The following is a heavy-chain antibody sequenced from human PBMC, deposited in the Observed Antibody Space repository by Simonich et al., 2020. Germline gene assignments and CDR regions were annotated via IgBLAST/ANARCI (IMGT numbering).Heavy chain of an antibody. CDR2: INPNRGDT. CDR1: GYTFTGYY. J-gene: IGHJ3*02. Sequence: QVQLVQSGAEVKKPGASVKVSCKASGYTFTGYYMHWVRQAPGQGLEWMGWINPNRGDTNYAQKFQGRVTMTKDTSISTAYMELSRLRSDDTAVYYCARVRFEAFDIWGQGTMVTVSS. CDR3: ARVRFEAFDI. V-gene: IGHV1-2*02.